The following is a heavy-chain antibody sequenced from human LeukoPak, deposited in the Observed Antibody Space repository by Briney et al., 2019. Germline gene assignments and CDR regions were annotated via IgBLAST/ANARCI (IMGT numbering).Heavy chain of an antibody. CDR1: GFTFNDYY. Sequence: KPGGSLRLSCAAFGFTFNDYYMCWIRQAPGKGLEWVSYISRSGTTIYYADSVKGRFTISRDNAKNSLFLQMNSLRAEDTAVYYCARDRIYYGSGSRFDYWGQGTLVTVSS. CDR2: ISRSGTTI. D-gene: IGHD3-10*01. J-gene: IGHJ4*02. V-gene: IGHV3-11*04. CDR3: ARDRIYYGSGSRFDY.